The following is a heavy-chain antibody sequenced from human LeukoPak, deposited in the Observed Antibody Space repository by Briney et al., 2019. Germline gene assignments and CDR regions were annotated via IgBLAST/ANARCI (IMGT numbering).Heavy chain of an antibody. D-gene: IGHD1-14*01. CDR3: AKEQDNLLLLSHFDA. CDR2: VSGDGQRT. Sequence: GGSLRLSYAGSGSTLNNYALNWVRQAPGKGLQWVAAVSGDGQRTFYADSVKGRFTIFRDNSMNTLSLQMNSLRADDTALYYCAKEQDNLLLLSHFDAWGQGILVTVSA. CDR1: GSTLNNYA. J-gene: IGHJ4*02. V-gene: IGHV3-23*01.